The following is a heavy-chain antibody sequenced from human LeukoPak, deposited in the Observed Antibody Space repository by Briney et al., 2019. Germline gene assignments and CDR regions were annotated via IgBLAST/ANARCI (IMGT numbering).Heavy chain of an antibody. J-gene: IGHJ5*02. V-gene: IGHV1-2*02. Sequence: GASVKVSCKASGYTFTGYYMHWVRQAPGQGLEWMGWINPNSGGTNYAQKFQGRVTMTRDTSISTAYMELSRLRSDDTAVYYCARFIAAAGSHWFDPWGQGTLVTVSS. CDR2: INPNSGGT. CDR1: GYTFTGYY. CDR3: ARFIAAAGSHWFDP. D-gene: IGHD6-13*01.